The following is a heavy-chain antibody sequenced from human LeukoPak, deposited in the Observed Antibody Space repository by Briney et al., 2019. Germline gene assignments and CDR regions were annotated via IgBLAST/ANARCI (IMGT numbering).Heavy chain of an antibody. CDR3: AKGTVVVPAAPAAY. V-gene: IGHV3-23*01. D-gene: IGHD2-2*01. Sequence: GGFLRLSCAASGFTFSSYAMSWVRQAPGKGLEWVSAISGSGGNTYYADSVKGRFTISRDNSKNTLYLQMNSLRAEDTAVYYCAKGTVVVPAAPAAYWGQGTLVTVSS. CDR2: ISGSGGNT. CDR1: GFTFSSYA. J-gene: IGHJ4*02.